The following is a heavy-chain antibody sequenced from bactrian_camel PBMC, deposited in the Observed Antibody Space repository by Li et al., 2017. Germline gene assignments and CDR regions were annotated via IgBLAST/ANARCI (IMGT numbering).Heavy chain of an antibody. J-gene: IGHJ4*01. D-gene: IGHD1*01. CDR1: GLTFGSHC. CDR2: IYTGTPST. V-gene: IGHV3-2*01. Sequence: HVQLVESGGDSVQAGGSLRLSCTASGLTFGSHCMGWFRQAPGKEREAVATIYTGTPSTDYADSVKGRFTISQDRSKHTVYLQMDSLSPEDTATYYCAADFGVCRFDTRYNYRGQGTQVTVS. CDR3: AADFGVCRFDTRYNY.